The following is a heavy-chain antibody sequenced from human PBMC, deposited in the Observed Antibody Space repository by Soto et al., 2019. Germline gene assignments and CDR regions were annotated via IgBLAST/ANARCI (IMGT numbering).Heavy chain of an antibody. V-gene: IGHV4-34*01. CDR2: INHSGST. Sequence: QVQLQQWGAGLLKPSETLSLTCAVYGGSFSGYYWSWIRQPPGKGLEWIGEINHSGSTNYNPSLKSRVTISVDTSKNQFSLKLSSVTAADTAVYYCAGWDIVVVVAATLGGYFDYWGQGTLVTVSS. CDR3: AGWDIVVVVAATLGGYFDY. CDR1: GGSFSGYY. D-gene: IGHD2-15*01. J-gene: IGHJ4*02.